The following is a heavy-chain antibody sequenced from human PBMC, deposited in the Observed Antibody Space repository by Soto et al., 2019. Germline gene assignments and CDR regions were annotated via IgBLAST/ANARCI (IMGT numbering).Heavy chain of an antibody. D-gene: IGHD1-26*01. CDR2: IYTSGST. V-gene: IGHV4-4*07. CDR1: GGSISNYY. Sequence: LSLTCTVSGGSISNYYWSWIRQPAGKGLVWIGRIYTSGSTSYNPSLKSRVTMSVDTSKNQFSLKLSSVTAADTAVYFCARGEGDSATYGNNWFDPWGQGTLVTVSS. J-gene: IGHJ5*02. CDR3: ARGEGDSATYGNNWFDP.